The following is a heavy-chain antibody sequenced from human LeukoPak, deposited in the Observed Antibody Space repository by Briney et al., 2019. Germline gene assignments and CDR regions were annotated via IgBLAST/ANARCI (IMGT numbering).Heavy chain of an antibody. Sequence: GAPVKVSCKASGGTFSSYAISWVRQAPGQGLEWMGRIIPIFGTANYAQKFQGRVTITTDESTSTAYMELSSLRSEDTAVYYCARDFFRDGYINFDYWGQGTLVTVSS. V-gene: IGHV1-69*05. D-gene: IGHD5-18*01. J-gene: IGHJ4*02. CDR1: GGTFSSYA. CDR2: IIPIFGTA. CDR3: ARDFFRDGYINFDY.